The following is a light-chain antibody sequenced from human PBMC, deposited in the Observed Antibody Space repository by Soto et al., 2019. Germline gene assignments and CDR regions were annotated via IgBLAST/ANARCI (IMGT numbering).Light chain of an antibody. J-gene: IGKJ2*01. V-gene: IGKV2-24*01. Sequence: DIVLTQTPLSSPVTLGQPASISCRSSESLLHSDGKTYLSWLQQRPGQPPRLLIYKVSNRLSGVPDRLSGGGAGTDFTLKISRVEADDVGVYYCFQATQYPPYTFGQGTKLEIE. CDR3: FQATQYPPYT. CDR1: ESLLHSDGKTY. CDR2: KVS.